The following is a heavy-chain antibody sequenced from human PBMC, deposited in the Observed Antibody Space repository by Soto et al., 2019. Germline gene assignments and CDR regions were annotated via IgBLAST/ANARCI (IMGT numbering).Heavy chain of an antibody. J-gene: IGHJ6*02. Sequence: SETLSLTCAVYGGSFSGYYWSWIRQPPGKGLEWSGEINHSGSTNYNPSLKSRVTISVDTSKNQFSLKLSSVTAADTAVYYCARRLLYSSSGLDVWGQGTTVTVSS. CDR2: INHSGST. CDR3: ARRLLYSSSGLDV. CDR1: GGSFSGYY. V-gene: IGHV4-34*01. D-gene: IGHD6-6*01.